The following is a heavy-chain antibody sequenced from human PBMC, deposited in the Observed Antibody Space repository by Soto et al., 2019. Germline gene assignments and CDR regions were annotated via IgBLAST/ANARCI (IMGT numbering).Heavy chain of an antibody. D-gene: IGHD5-12*01. Sequence: PGGSLRLSCAASGFTFDDYAMHWVRQAPGKGLEWVSGISWNSGSIGYADSVKGRFTISRDNAKNSLYLQMNSLRAEDTALYYCAKAIVATINAAWFDPWGQGTLVTVSS. CDR2: ISWNSGSI. J-gene: IGHJ5*02. CDR1: GFTFDDYA. CDR3: AKAIVATINAAWFDP. V-gene: IGHV3-9*01.